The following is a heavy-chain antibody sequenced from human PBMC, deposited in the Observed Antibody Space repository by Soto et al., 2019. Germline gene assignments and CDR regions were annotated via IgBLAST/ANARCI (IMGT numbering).Heavy chain of an antibody. Sequence: EVQLVESGGGLVKPGGSLRLSCAASGITFSNAWMTWVRQAPGKGLEWVGRIKSITDGGTTDYAAPVKGRFTISRDDSKDILYLQMNNLRTEDTAVYHCTTDSADIVVVPATFGMDVWGQGTTVTVSS. CDR2: IKSITDGGTT. D-gene: IGHD2-2*01. J-gene: IGHJ6*02. CDR3: TTDSADIVVVPATFGMDV. CDR1: GITFSNAW. V-gene: IGHV3-15*01.